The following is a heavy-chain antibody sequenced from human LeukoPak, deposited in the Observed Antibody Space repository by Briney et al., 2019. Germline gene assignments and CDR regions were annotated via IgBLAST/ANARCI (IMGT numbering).Heavy chain of an antibody. Sequence: PGGSLRLSCAASGFTFSSYAMCWVRQAPGKGLEWVSAISGSGGSTYYADSVKGRFTISRDNSKNTLYLQMNSLRAEDTAVYYCAKQKLPPWYYGMDVWGQGTTVTVSS. J-gene: IGHJ6*02. CDR3: AKQKLPPWYYGMDV. V-gene: IGHV3-23*01. D-gene: IGHD2-15*01. CDR1: GFTFSSYA. CDR2: ISGSGGST.